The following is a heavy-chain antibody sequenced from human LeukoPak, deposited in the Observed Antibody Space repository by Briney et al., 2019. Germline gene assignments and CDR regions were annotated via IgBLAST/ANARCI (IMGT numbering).Heavy chain of an antibody. CDR3: ERAVGYSSSWIGSFDI. CDR2: ISSSSSTI. D-gene: IGHD6-13*01. V-gene: IGHV3-48*02. J-gene: IGHJ3*02. Sequence: GGSLRLSCAASGFTFSSYSMNWVRQAPGKGLEWVSYISSSSSTIYYADSVKGRFTISRGNAKNSLYLQMNSLRDEDTAVYYCERAVGYSSSWIGSFDIWRQGTMVTVSS. CDR1: GFTFSSYS.